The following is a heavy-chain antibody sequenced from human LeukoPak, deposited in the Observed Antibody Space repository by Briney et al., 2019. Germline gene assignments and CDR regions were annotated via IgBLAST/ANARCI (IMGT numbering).Heavy chain of an antibody. CDR3: ARGGYYGSSFDY. Sequence: SQTLSLTCTVSGGSISSGSYYWSWIRQPAGKGLEWIGRIYSSGRTNYNSSLKSRLTISVDTSKNQFSLKLSSVTAADTAVYYCARGGYYGSSFDYWGQGTLVTVSS. CDR2: IYSSGRT. J-gene: IGHJ4*02. D-gene: IGHD3-10*01. V-gene: IGHV4-61*02. CDR1: GGSISSGSYY.